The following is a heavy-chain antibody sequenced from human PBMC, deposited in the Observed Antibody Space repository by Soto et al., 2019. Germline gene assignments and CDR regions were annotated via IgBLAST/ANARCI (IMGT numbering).Heavy chain of an antibody. CDR3: ARVASYYDYMWGSYRTGAFDI. V-gene: IGHV4-4*02. CDR2: IYHSGST. CDR1: SGSISSSNW. Sequence: QVQLQESGPGLVKPSGTLSLTCAVSSGSISSSNWWSWVRQPPGKGLEWIGEIYHSGSTNYNPSLKSRVTIAVDKSKNQFSLKLSSVTAADTAVYYCARVASYYDYMWGSYRTGAFDIWGQGTMVTVSS. D-gene: IGHD3-16*02. J-gene: IGHJ3*02.